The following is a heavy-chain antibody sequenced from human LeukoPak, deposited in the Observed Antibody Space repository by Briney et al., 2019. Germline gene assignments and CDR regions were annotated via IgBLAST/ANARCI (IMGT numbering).Heavy chain of an antibody. CDR1: GFTFSDHY. J-gene: IGHJ3*02. CDR3: VYSGLYDAFDI. CDR2: TRNKANSYTT. D-gene: IGHD3-10*01. Sequence: GGSLRLSCAVSGFTFSDHYMDWVRQAPGKGLEWVGRTRNKANSYTTEYAASVKGRFTISRDDSKNSLYLQMNSLKTEDTAVYYCVYSGLYDAFDIWGQGTMVTVSS. V-gene: IGHV3-72*01.